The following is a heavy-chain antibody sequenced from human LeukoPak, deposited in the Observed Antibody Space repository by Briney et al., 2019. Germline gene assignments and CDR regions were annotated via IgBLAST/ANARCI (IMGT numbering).Heavy chain of an antibody. D-gene: IGHD6-25*01. V-gene: IGHV1-18*01. CDR2: ISAYNGNT. CDR3: ARESSGTNNFDY. Sequence: ASVKVSCKASGYTFTSYGISWVRQAPGQGLEWMGWISAYNGNTNYAQKFQGRVTITADESTSTAYMELSSLRSEDTAVYYCARESSGTNNFDYWGQGTLVTVSS. CDR1: GYTFTSYG. J-gene: IGHJ4*02.